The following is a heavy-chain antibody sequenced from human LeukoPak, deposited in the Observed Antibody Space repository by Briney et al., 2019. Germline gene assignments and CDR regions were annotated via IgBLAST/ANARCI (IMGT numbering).Heavy chain of an antibody. CDR3: ARDLGDDYGDYAADY. D-gene: IGHD4-17*01. V-gene: IGHV3-21*04. CDR2: ISSSSSYI. J-gene: IGHJ4*02. CDR1: GFTFKTYT. Sequence: KPGGSLRLSCAASGFTFKTYTMHWVRQAPGMGLEWVSSISSSSSYIFYADSVKGRFTISRDNAKNSLYLQMNSLRAEDTAVYYCARDLGDDYGDYAADYWGQGTLVTVSS.